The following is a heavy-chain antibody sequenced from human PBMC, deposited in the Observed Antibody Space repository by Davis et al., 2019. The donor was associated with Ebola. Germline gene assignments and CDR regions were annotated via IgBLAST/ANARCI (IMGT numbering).Heavy chain of an antibody. Sequence: SETLSLTCTVSGGSISSSSYYWGWLRQPPGKGLEWIGSIYYSGSTYYNPSLKSRVTISVDTSKNQFSLKLSSVTAADTAVYYCARQVAVAVYFDYWGQGTLVTVSS. V-gene: IGHV4-39*01. J-gene: IGHJ4*02. CDR1: GGSISSSSYY. CDR2: IYYSGST. CDR3: ARQVAVAVYFDY. D-gene: IGHD6-19*01.